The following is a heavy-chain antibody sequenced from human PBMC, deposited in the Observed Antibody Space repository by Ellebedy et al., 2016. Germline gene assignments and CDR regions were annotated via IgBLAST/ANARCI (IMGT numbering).Heavy chain of an antibody. V-gene: IGHV4-39*01. D-gene: IGHD1-26*01. CDR1: GVSISSSIYY. CDR2: ISSSGST. J-gene: IGHJ4*02. Sequence: ESLKISCTVSGVSISSSIYYFFLLLPPPGNFLSFLFRISSSGSTYYNPSLKSRVTISVDTSKNQFSLKMSSGTDADTAVYYCERMLRQVGAQLWGQGTLVTVSS. CDR3: ERMLRQVGAQL.